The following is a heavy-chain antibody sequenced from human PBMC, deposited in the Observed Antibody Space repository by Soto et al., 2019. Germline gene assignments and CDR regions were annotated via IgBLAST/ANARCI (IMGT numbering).Heavy chain of an antibody. J-gene: IGHJ6*02. Sequence: QVQLLQSGAEVKKPGSSVKVSCKASGGTFSNYAISWVRQAPGQGLEWMGGIIPVFDTTNYAPKLQGRVTISADESTSTAYMELSSLRSEDTAVYYCARGDRITTIVVYAYQDGMDVWGQGTTVTVSS. CDR3: ARGDRITTIVVYAYQDGMDV. D-gene: IGHD3-22*01. CDR1: GGTFSNYA. CDR2: IIPVFDTT. V-gene: IGHV1-69*01.